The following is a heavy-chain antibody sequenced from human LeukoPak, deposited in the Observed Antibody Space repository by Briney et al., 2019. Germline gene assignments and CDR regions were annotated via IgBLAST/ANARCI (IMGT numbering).Heavy chain of an antibody. CDR1: GGSFSGYY. CDR2: INHSGST. D-gene: IGHD3-16*01. V-gene: IGHV4-34*01. CDR3: ARRRGGGRQGYFDY. J-gene: IGHJ4*02. Sequence: PSETLSLTCAVYGGSFSGYYWSWIRQPPGKGLEWIGEINHSGSTNYNPSLKSRVTISVDTSKNQFSLKLSSVTAADTAVYYCARRRGGGRQGYFDYWGQGTLVIVSS.